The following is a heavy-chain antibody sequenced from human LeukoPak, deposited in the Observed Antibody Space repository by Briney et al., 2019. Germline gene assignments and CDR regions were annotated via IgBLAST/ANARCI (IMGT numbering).Heavy chain of an antibody. CDR2: ISAYNGNT. Sequence: ASVKVSCKASGYTFTSYGISWVRQAPGQGLEWMGWISAYNGNTNYAQKLQGRVTMTTDISTSTAYLELRSLRSDDTAVYYCARDEAHGASGYCSGGSCYRFDPWGQGTLVTVSS. D-gene: IGHD2-15*01. V-gene: IGHV1-18*01. CDR3: ARDEAHGASGYCSGGSCYRFDP. CDR1: GYTFTSYG. J-gene: IGHJ5*02.